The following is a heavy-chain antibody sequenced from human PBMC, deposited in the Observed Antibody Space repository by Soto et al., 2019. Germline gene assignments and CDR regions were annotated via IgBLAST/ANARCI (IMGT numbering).Heavy chain of an antibody. CDR1: GYTFTGYY. Sequence: ASVKVSCKASGYTFTGYYMHWVRQAPGQGLEWMGWINPNSGGTNYAQKFQGWVTMTRDTSISTAYMELSRLRSDDTAVYYCARVRSYSSSSGDAFDIWGQGTMVTVSS. V-gene: IGHV1-2*04. CDR3: ARVRSYSSSSGDAFDI. D-gene: IGHD6-6*01. J-gene: IGHJ3*02. CDR2: INPNSGGT.